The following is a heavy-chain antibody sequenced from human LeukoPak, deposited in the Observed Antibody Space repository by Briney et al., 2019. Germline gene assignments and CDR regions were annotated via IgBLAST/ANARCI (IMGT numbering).Heavy chain of an antibody. CDR3: ARAGMTTIDAFDI. V-gene: IGHV3-11*06. Sequence: GGSLRLSCAASGFTFSDYYMSWLRQAPGKGLEWVSYISSSSSDTHYADSVKGRFTISRDNAKNSLYLQMNSLRAEDTAVYYCARAGMTTIDAFDIWGQGTMVTVSS. D-gene: IGHD5-24*01. CDR1: GFTFSDYY. CDR2: ISSSSSDT. J-gene: IGHJ3*02.